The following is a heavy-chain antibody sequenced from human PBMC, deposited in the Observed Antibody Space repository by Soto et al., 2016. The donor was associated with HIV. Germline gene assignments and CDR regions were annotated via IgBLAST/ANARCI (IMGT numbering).Heavy chain of an antibody. CDR1: GFSFSNYA. CDR3: AKKGWMIAKDRNWYFDL. J-gene: IGHJ2*01. V-gene: IGHV3-23*01. CDR2: ISGSGSST. D-gene: IGHD3-22*01. Sequence: QLLESGGALVQPGGPLRLSCAASGFSFSNYAMSWVRQAPGKGLQWVSGISGSGSSTYYADSVKGRFTISRDNSKNTLYLQMKSLRAEDTAVYYCAKKGWMIAKDRNWYFDLWGRGTLVTVSS.